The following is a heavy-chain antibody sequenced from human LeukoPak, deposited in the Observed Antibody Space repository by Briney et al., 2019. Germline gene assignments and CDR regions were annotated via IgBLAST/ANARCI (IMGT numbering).Heavy chain of an antibody. J-gene: IGHJ4*02. V-gene: IGHV4-4*07. CDR3: ARDGHSDTSRALDY. D-gene: IGHD5-12*01. Sequence: SETLSLTCTVSGGSISSYYWSWIRQPAGKGLEWIGRIYPSGSTNYSPSLKSRVTMSVDTSKNHFSLNLSSVTAADTAVYYCARDGHSDTSRALDYWGQGTLVTVSS. CDR1: GGSISSYY. CDR2: IYPSGST.